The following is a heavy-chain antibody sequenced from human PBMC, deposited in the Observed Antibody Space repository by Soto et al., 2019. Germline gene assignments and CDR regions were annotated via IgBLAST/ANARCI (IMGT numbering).Heavy chain of an antibody. J-gene: IGHJ4*02. Sequence: QVQLVQSGAEVKKPGSSVKVSCKASGGTFSSYAISWVRQAPGQGLEWMGGIIPIFGTGNYAQKFQGRVTITADNSTGAADMELSSLGSEDTAVSYCARNWNYPLPDVSPSTNYFDYWGQGTLVTVSS. CDR3: ARNWNYPLPDVSPSTNYFDY. CDR1: GGTFSSYA. D-gene: IGHD1-7*01. CDR2: IIPIFGTG. V-gene: IGHV1-69*06.